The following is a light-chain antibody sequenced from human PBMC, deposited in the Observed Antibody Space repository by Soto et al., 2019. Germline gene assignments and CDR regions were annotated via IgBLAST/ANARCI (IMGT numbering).Light chain of an antibody. CDR2: EAS. CDR1: QNIRTY. Sequence: DIQMTQSPSSLSASVGDRVTITCQASQNIRTYLNWYQQKPGQAPKLLIDEASNLGIGVPSRFSGSGSGTDFNFAITALQPEDIATYYCQQYDYLPFSFGRGTKVDSK. CDR3: QQYDYLPFS. V-gene: IGKV1-33*01. J-gene: IGKJ3*01.